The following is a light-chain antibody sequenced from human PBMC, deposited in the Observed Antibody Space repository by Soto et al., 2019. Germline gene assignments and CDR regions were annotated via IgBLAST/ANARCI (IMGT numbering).Light chain of an antibody. V-gene: IGKV3-20*01. Sequence: EIVLTQSPGTLSLSPGERATLSCRARQSVNINYLAWYQHRPGQAPRLLIYGASRRAAGIPDRFSGSGSGTDFTLTIARLEPEDFAVFYCQQYGISPHTFGQGTKLEIK. J-gene: IGKJ2*01. CDR2: GAS. CDR1: QSVNINY. CDR3: QQYGISPHT.